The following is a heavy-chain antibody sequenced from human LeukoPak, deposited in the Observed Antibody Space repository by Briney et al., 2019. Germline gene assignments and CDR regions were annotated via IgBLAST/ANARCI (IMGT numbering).Heavy chain of an antibody. D-gene: IGHD3-10*01. V-gene: IGHV4-34*01. CDR3: ATGRTAYYGSGSYPIPPDY. CDR1: GFTLSSKH. CDR2: INHSGST. J-gene: IGHJ4*02. Sequence: GSLRLSCAASGFTLSSKHMSWVRQAPGKGLEWIGEINHSGSTNYNPSLKSRVTISVDTSKNQFSLKLSSVTAADTAVYYCATGRTAYYGSGSYPIPPDYWGQGTLVTVSS.